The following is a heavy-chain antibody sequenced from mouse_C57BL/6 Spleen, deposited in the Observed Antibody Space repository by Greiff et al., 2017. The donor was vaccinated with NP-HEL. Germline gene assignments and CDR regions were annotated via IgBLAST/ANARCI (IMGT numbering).Heavy chain of an antibody. CDR2: IYPGSGNT. D-gene: IGHD1-1*01. J-gene: IGHJ2*01. V-gene: IGHV1-76*01. CDR1: GYTFTDYY. CDR3: ARNYGSSEGDY. Sequence: QVQLQQSGAELVRPGASVKLSCKASGYTFTDYYINWVKQRPGQGLEWIARIYPGSGNTYYNEKFKGKATLTAEKSSSTAYMQLSSLTSEDSAVYFCARNYGSSEGDYWGQGTTLTVSS.